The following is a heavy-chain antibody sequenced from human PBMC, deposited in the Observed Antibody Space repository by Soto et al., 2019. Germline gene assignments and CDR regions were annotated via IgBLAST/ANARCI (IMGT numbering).Heavy chain of an antibody. CDR1: GFTFSSFW. D-gene: IGHD3-10*01. V-gene: IGHV3-74*01. CDR2: INTDGSST. J-gene: IGHJ4*01. Sequence: EVQLVESGGGLVQPGGSLRLSCAVSGFTFSSFWMHWVRQAPGEGLVWVSRINTDGSSTSYADSVKGRFTISRDNAKNTRYLQMNSLRVEDTAMYYCAKRGVDTFGLSYWGQEPWSPSPQ. CDR3: AKRGVDTFGLSY.